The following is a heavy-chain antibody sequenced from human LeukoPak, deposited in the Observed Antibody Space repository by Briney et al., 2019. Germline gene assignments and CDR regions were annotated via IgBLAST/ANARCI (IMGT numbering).Heavy chain of an antibody. CDR3: TRDFDFWSEI. J-gene: IGHJ4*02. CDR2: ISPDGSVI. D-gene: IGHD3-3*01. Sequence: PGGSLRLSCVASGLSFSNIWIHWVRQGPGKGLVWVSRISPDGSVIGHADSVKGRFTTSRDNAQNTAYLQMNSVRDEDTAVYYCTRDFDFWSEIWGQGILVTVSS. CDR1: GLSFSNIW. V-gene: IGHV3-74*01.